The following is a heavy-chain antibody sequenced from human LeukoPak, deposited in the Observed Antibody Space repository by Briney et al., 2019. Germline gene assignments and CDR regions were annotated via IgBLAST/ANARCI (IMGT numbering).Heavy chain of an antibody. Sequence: GGSLRLSCAAAGFTFSSYAMSWVRQAPGKGLEWVSAISGSGGSTYYADSVKGRFTISRDNSKNTLYLQMNSLRAEDTAVYYCAKDPYSSGWYFWFDPWGQGTLFTVSS. J-gene: IGHJ5*02. V-gene: IGHV3-23*01. D-gene: IGHD6-19*01. CDR2: ISGSGGST. CDR3: AKDPYSSGWYFWFDP. CDR1: GFTFSSYA.